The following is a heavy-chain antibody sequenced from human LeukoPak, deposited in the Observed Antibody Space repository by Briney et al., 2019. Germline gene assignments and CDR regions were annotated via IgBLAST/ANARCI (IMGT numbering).Heavy chain of an antibody. CDR3: ARHYASGSYYKF. D-gene: IGHD3-10*01. CDR1: GGSSSGYY. Sequence: SETLSLTCAVYGGSSSGYYWSWIRQPPGKGLEWIGEINRGGSTNYTPSLKSRVTISLDTSKNQFFLKLSSATAADTAVYYCARHYASGSYYKFWGQGTLVTVSS. V-gene: IGHV4-34*01. CDR2: INRGGST. J-gene: IGHJ4*02.